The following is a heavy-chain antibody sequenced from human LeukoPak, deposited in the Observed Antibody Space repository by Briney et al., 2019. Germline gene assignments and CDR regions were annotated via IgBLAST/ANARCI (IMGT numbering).Heavy chain of an antibody. D-gene: IGHD3-22*01. J-gene: IGHJ4*02. CDR1: GFTFSNAW. Sequence: GGSLRLSCAASGFTFSNAWMNWVRQTPGKGLEWVGRIKSKTDGGTKDYAVPVKGRFTISRDDSKNTLYLQMNSLKTEDTAVYYCTADFSHSSAWSFDYWGRGTLVTVSS. CDR2: IKSKTDGGTK. CDR3: TADFSHSSAWSFDY. V-gene: IGHV3-15*01.